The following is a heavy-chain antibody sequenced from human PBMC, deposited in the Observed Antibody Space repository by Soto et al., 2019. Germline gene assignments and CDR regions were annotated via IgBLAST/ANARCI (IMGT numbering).Heavy chain of an antibody. V-gene: IGHV3-23*01. CDR1: GFTFSSYA. D-gene: IGHD3-3*01. J-gene: IGHJ6*03. CDR2: ISGSGGST. CDR3: AKGYDFWSGYPDYYYYMDV. Sequence: EVQLLESGGGLVQPGGSLRLSCAASGFTFSSYAMSWVRQAPGKGLEWVSAISGSGGSTHYADSVKGRFTISRDNSKNTLYLQMNSLRAEDTAVYYCAKGYDFWSGYPDYYYYMDVWGKGTTVTVSS.